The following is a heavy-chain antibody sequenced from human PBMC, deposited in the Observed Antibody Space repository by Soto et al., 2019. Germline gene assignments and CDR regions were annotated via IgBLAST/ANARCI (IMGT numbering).Heavy chain of an antibody. D-gene: IGHD6-19*01. CDR2: ISGSGGST. CDR1: EFTFSSYA. CDR3: AKDPISGWSYNWFDP. J-gene: IGHJ5*02. V-gene: IGHV3-23*01. Sequence: EVQLLESGGGLVQPGGSLRLSCAASEFTFSSYAMSWVRQAPGKGLEWVSGISGSGGSTYYADSVKGRFTISRDNSKNTLYLQMKSLRAEDTAVYCCAKDPISGWSYNWFDPWGQGTLVTVSS.